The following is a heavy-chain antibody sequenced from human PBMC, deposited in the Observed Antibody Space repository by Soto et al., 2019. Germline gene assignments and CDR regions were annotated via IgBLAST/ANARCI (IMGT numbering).Heavy chain of an antibody. D-gene: IGHD3-9*01. CDR3: ARGEYFDPLFQSYYFDY. CDR1: GYTFTGYY. Sequence: ASVKVSCKASGYTFTGYYMHWVRQAPGQGLEWMGWINPNSGGTNYAQKFQGWVTMTRDTSISTAYMELSRLRSDDTAVYYCARGEYFDPLFQSYYFDYWRQRTPVTVSS. V-gene: IGHV1-2*04. CDR2: INPNSGGT. J-gene: IGHJ4*02.